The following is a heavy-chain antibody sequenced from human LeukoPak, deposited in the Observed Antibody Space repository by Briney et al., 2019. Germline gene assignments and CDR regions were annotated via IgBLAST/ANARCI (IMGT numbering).Heavy chain of an antibody. CDR2: ISRSGIDIRYASNI. CDR1: GFTFSSYA. V-gene: IGHV3-48*01. CDR3: ARDWGRGSYSPY. J-gene: IGHJ4*02. D-gene: IGHD1-26*01. Sequence: GGSLRLSCAASGFTFSSYAMSWVRQAPGKGLEWVSYISRSGIDIRYASNIRYADSVKGRFTISRDNAKNSLYLQMNSLRAEDTAVYYCARDWGRGSYSPYWGQGTLVTVSS.